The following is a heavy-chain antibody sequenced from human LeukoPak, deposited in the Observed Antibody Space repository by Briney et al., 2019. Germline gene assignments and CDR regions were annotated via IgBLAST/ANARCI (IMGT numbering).Heavy chain of an antibody. CDR3: AHRDDRQAFDI. V-gene: IGHV2-5*02. D-gene: IGHD3-16*01. J-gene: IGHJ3*02. CDR1: GFSLSTSGVA. CDR2: IYWDDDK. Sequence: SGPTLVKPTQTLTLSCTFSGFSLSTSGVAVGWIRQPPGKALEWLGFIYWDDDKRYSPSMKSRLTITQDTSKNQVVLTMTNMDPVDTATYYCAHRDDRQAFDIWGQGTMVTVSS.